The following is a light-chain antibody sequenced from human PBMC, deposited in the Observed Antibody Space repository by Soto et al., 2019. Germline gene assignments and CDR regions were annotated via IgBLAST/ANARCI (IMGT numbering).Light chain of an antibody. CDR2: DVS. J-gene: IGLJ2*01. CDR1: SSDAGGYNY. CDR3: SSYTSSSTVV. Sequence: VLTQPASVSGSPGQTITISCTGTSSDAGGYNYVSWYQQHPGKAPKLMIYDVSNRPSGVSNRFSGSKSGNTASLTISGLQAEDEADYYCSSYTSSSTVVFGGGTKVTVL. V-gene: IGLV2-14*01.